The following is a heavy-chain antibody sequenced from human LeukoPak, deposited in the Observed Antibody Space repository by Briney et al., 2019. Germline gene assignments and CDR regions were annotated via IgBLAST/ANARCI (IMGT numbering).Heavy chain of an antibody. J-gene: IGHJ4*02. CDR1: GFTFRTFG. V-gene: IGHV3-21*04. Sequence: GGSLRLSCAASGFTFRTFGMNWVRQAPGKGLEWVSSIGSRNIYIYYADSVKGRFTISRDNAKNSLYLQMNSLRDEDTAVYYCARDRAYYYDSSGYYYFDHWGQGTLVTVSS. CDR2: IGSRNIYI. D-gene: IGHD3-22*01. CDR3: ARDRAYYYDSSGYYYFDH.